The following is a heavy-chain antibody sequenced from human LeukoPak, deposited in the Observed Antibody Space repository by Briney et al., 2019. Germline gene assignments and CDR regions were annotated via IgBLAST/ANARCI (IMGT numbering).Heavy chain of an antibody. Sequence: ASVKVSCKASGGTFSSYAISWVRQAPGQGLEWMGGIIPIFGTANYAQKFQGRVTITADESTSTAYMELSSLRSEDTAVYYCARDGTAGADAFDIWGQGTMVTASS. D-gene: IGHD1-1*01. V-gene: IGHV1-69*13. CDR2: IIPIFGTA. CDR1: GGTFSSYA. CDR3: ARDGTAGADAFDI. J-gene: IGHJ3*02.